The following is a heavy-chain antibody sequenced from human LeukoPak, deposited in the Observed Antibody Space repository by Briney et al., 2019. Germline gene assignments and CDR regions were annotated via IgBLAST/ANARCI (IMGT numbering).Heavy chain of an antibody. D-gene: IGHD2-2*01. CDR1: GYTFTGYY. Sequence: GASVKVSCKASGYTFTGYYMHGVGQAPGKGREGMGWINPKSGGTNYAQKFKGRVTMKRDKSIRTAYMEVSRVRSDDTAVYYCARDFLGCSSTSCYLFGYWGQGTLVTVSS. J-gene: IGHJ4*02. CDR2: INPKSGGT. CDR3: ARDFLGCSSTSCYLFGY. V-gene: IGHV1-2*02.